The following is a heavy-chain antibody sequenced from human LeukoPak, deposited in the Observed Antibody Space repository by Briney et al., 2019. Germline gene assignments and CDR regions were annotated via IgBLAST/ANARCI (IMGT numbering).Heavy chain of an antibody. D-gene: IGHD2-8*01. CDR1: GFTFSTYA. J-gene: IGHJ4*02. Sequence: GGSLRLSCAASGFTFSTYAMAWVRQAPGKGLEWVSSVSDGGSDTYYADPVKGRFTISRDNSRNTLFLQMHSLRAEDTAAYYCVKRPSESCTSGGCYFDSWGQETLVTVSS. V-gene: IGHV3-23*01. CDR2: VSDGGSDT. CDR3: VKRPSESCTSGGCYFDS.